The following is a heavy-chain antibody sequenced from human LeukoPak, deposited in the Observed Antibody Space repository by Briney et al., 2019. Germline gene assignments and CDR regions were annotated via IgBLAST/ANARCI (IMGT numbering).Heavy chain of an antibody. D-gene: IGHD5-18*01. V-gene: IGHV3-53*01. J-gene: IGHJ4*02. CDR3: ARGSGYSYGAFDY. CDR2: IYSGGST. Sequence: VSVIYSGGSTYYADSVKGRFTISRDNSKNTLYLQMNSLRAEDTAVYYCARGSGYSYGAFDYWGQGTLVTVSS.